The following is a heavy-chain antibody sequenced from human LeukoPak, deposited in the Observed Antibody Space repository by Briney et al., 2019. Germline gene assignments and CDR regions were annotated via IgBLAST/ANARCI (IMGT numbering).Heavy chain of an antibody. CDR2: INPNSGGT. V-gene: IGHV1-2*02. D-gene: IGHD6-6*01. J-gene: IGHJ5*02. CDR3: ARELPIAARRLYNWFDP. Sequence: AASVKVSCKASGYTFTGYYIHWVRQAPGQGLEWMGWINPNSGGTNYAQNFQDRVTMTRDMSTSTVYMELSSLRSEDTAVYYCARELPIAARRLYNWFDPWGQGTLVTVSS. CDR1: GYTFTGYY.